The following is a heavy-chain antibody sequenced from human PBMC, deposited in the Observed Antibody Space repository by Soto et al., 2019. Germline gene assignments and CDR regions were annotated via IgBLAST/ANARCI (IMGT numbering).Heavy chain of an antibody. D-gene: IGHD5-12*01. Sequence: ASVKVSCKASGYTFTGYYMHWVRQAPGQGLEWMGWINPNSGGTSYVQKFQGWVTMTRDTSISTAYIEQSRLRSDDTAVYYCARSGSGYSGYHNWFDPWGQGTLVTVSS. CDR3: ARSGSGYSGYHNWFDP. V-gene: IGHV1-2*04. CDR1: GYTFTGYY. CDR2: INPNSGGT. J-gene: IGHJ5*02.